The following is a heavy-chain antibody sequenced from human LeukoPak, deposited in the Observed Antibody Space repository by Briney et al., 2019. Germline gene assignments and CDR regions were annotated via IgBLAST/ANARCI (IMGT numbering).Heavy chain of an antibody. Sequence: PSETLSLTCIVSGGSISSYYWSWIRQPAGKGLEWIGRIYSSGKNNYNPSLKSRVTMSVDTSKNQFSLKLSSVTAAGTAVYYCARDEGQLAGYYDYWGQGTLVTVSS. D-gene: IGHD6-6*01. CDR3: ARDEGQLAGYYDY. J-gene: IGHJ4*02. CDR1: GGSISSYY. V-gene: IGHV4-4*07. CDR2: IYSSGKN.